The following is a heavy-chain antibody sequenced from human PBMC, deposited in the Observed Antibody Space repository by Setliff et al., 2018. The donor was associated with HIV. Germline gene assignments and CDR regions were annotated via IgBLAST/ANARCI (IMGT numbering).Heavy chain of an antibody. V-gene: IGHV3-11*04. CDR2: ITSSGTTT. J-gene: IGHJ4*02. CDR3: ARDEPTGGIDY. Sequence: GGSLRLSCAASGFSFSDYYMTWVRQAPGRGLEWVSYITSSGTTTLYGDSMRGRFTASRDNAESSMYLQMNNLRAEDTAVYYCARDEPTGGIDYWGQGTLVTVSS. D-gene: IGHD3-16*01. CDR1: GFSFSDYY.